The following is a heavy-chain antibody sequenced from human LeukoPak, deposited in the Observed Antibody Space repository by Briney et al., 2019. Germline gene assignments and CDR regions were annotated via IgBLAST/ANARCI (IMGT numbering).Heavy chain of an antibody. J-gene: IGHJ6*03. V-gene: IGHV4-4*07. Sequence: PSETLSLTCTVSGGSISSYYWSWIRQPAGKGLEWIGRIYTSGSTNYNPSLKSRVTMSVDTSKNQFSLKLSSVTAADTAVYYCARDRPIFGVAMRPYYYYYMDVWGKGTTVTVSS. CDR2: IYTSGST. CDR3: ARDRPIFGVAMRPYYYYYMDV. CDR1: GGSISSYY. D-gene: IGHD3-3*01.